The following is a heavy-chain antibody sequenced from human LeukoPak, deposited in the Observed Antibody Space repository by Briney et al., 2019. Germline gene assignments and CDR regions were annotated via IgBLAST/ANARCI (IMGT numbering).Heavy chain of an antibody. D-gene: IGHD2-2*01. Sequence: SETLSLTCAVYGGSFSGYYWSWIRQPPGKGLEWIGEINHSGSTNYNPSLKSRVTISVDTSKNQSSLKLSSVTAADTAVYYCARYCSSTSCYYGMDVWGQGTTVTVSS. CDR1: GGSFSGYY. CDR2: INHSGST. J-gene: IGHJ6*02. V-gene: IGHV4-34*01. CDR3: ARYCSSTSCYYGMDV.